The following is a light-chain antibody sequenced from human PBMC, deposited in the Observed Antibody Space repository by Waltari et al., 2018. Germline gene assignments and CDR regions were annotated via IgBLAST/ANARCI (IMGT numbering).Light chain of an antibody. Sequence: QSVLPQPPSASGTPGKRVHISSSGSQSNAGDNVVNWYNQDPGTAPTRVIYRNDQRASGVPARFTASKSGNSTSLANSGLQSEDEGDYYCATWDDSPTGRWVFGGGTRVTGL. CDR3: ATWDDSPTGRWV. CDR2: RND. CDR1: QSNAGDNV. V-gene: IGLV1-44*01. J-gene: IGLJ3*02.